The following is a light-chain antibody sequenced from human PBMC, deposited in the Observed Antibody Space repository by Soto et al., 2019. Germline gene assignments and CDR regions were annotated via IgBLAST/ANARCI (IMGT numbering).Light chain of an antibody. CDR2: DAS. CDR3: QQHYNRDWT. Sequence: LTQSPCTLSLSPVDGGALACRGSERHSSSSLAWYQQKPGEAPRLLIYDASSRATGVPARFSGSRSGTDFTLTISSLEPEDLAAYYCQQHYNRDWTFGQGTKVDIK. J-gene: IGKJ1*01. CDR1: ERHSSSS. V-gene: IGKV3-20*01.